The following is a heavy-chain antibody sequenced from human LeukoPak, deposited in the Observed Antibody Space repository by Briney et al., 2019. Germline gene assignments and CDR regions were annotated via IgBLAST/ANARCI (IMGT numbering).Heavy chain of an antibody. Sequence: ASVKVSCKASGYTFTSYGISWVRQAPGQGLEWMGWISNYNGRTNYAQKVQGRVTLTTDTSTSTTYIELRSLRSDDKAVYYCARDYYESSGYNYDVFDIWGQGTMVTVSS. CDR3: ARDYYESSGYNYDVFDI. D-gene: IGHD3-22*01. CDR2: ISNYNGRT. CDR1: GYTFTSYG. J-gene: IGHJ3*02. V-gene: IGHV1-18*01.